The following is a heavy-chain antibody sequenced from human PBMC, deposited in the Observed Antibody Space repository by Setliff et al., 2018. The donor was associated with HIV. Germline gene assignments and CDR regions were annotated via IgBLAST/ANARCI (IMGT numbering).Heavy chain of an antibody. Sequence: ASVKVSCKASGYTFTGYYMHWVRQAPGQGLEWMGRINPNSGGTNYAQKFQGRVTMTRDTSISTAYMELSRLRSDDTAVYYCARPVTYCSSTSCYDDYWGQGTLVPVSS. V-gene: IGHV1-2*06. CDR2: INPNSGGT. D-gene: IGHD2-2*01. CDR1: GYTFTGYY. J-gene: IGHJ4*02. CDR3: ARPVTYCSSTSCYDDY.